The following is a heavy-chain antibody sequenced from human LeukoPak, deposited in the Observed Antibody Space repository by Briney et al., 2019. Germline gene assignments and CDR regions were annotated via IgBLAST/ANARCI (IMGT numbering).Heavy chain of an antibody. CDR1: GFTFSNYG. Sequence: GGSLRLSCAASGFTFSNYGMQWVRQAPGKGLEWVAIISKDGSTKYYGDPVRGRFTISRDNSKSTVYLQMNSLRADDTAVYYCARDRDLGVVTPWCDYWGQGILVTVSS. CDR2: ISKDGSTK. J-gene: IGHJ4*02. D-gene: IGHD3-3*01. V-gene: IGHV3-30*03. CDR3: ARDRDLGVVTPWCDY.